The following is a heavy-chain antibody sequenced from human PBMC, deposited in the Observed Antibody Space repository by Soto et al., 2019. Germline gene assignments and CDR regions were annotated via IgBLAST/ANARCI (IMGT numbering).Heavy chain of an antibody. Sequence: SVKVSCKASGGSFSNFGISWVRQAPGQGLEWMGGIAPVFGRPNYAQRFRGRLTITADESTSTGYMELISLRSDDTAVYYCAREGSGYNFWGQGTQVTVSS. CDR1: GGSFSNFG. CDR3: AREGSGYNF. V-gene: IGHV1-69*13. CDR2: IAPVFGRP. J-gene: IGHJ4*02. D-gene: IGHD5-12*01.